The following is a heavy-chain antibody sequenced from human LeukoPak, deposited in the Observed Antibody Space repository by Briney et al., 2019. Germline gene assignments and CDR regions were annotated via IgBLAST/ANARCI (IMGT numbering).Heavy chain of an antibody. J-gene: IGHJ6*02. V-gene: IGHV3-49*04. D-gene: IGHD6-6*01. Sequence: GRSLRLSCTASGFTFGDYAMSWVRQAPGKGLEWVGFIRSKAYGGTTEYAASVKGRFTTSRDDSKSIAYLQMNSLKTEDTAVYYCTRDLGYSSSSFGMDVWGQGTTVTVSS. CDR3: TRDLGYSSSSFGMDV. CDR1: GFTFGDYA. CDR2: IRSKAYGGTT.